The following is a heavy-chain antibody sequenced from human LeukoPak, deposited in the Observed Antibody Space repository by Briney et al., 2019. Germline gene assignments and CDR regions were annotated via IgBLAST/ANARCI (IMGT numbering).Heavy chain of an antibody. CDR3: ARNYYDSSGYFDAFDI. Sequence: SQTLSLTCTVSGGSISSGGYYWSWIRQHPGKGLEWIGYIYYSGGTYYNPSLKSRVTISVDTSKNQFSLKLSSVTAADTAVYYCARNYYDSSGYFDAFDIWGQGTMVTVSS. CDR1: GGSISSGGYY. CDR2: IYYSGGT. D-gene: IGHD3-22*01. V-gene: IGHV4-31*03. J-gene: IGHJ3*02.